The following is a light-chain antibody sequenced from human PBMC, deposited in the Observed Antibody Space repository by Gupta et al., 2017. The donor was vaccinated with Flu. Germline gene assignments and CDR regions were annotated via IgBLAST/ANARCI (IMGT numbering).Light chain of an antibody. Sequence: LSLPPGERVTLSFRASQSVSSSYLAWYQQRPGQAPGLLIYAASRRADGIPGRFSGSGSGTDFTLTISRLETEDFAIYYCQYYGYSSGITFGQGTRVDIK. V-gene: IGKV3-20*01. CDR3: QYYGYSSGIT. J-gene: IGKJ5*01. CDR1: QSVSSSY. CDR2: AAS.